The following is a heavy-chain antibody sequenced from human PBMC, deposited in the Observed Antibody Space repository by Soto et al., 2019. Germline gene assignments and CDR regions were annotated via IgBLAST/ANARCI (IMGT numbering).Heavy chain of an antibody. J-gene: IGHJ4*02. D-gene: IGHD6-13*01. CDR2: IGTAGDT. CDR3: AKRKEIGTHFFDS. Sequence: GGSLRLSCEASGFTFSGFDMHWVRQPTGKGLEWVSSIGTAGDTYYAVSVKGRFTISRDNAKNSLSLQMNSLRAGDMAVYFCAKRKEIGTHFFDSWGQGTQVTVYS. CDR1: GFTFSGFD. V-gene: IGHV3-13*01.